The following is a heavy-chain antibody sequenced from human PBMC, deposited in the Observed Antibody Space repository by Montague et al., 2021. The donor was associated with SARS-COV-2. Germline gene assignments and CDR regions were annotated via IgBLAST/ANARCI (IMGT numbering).Heavy chain of an antibody. CDR2: IYYSGST. CDR3: ARHGGHSYAHFAY. D-gene: IGHD5-18*01. J-gene: IGHJ4*02. CDR1: GGSFSGYY. V-gene: IGHV4-34*01. Sequence: SETLSLTCAVYGGSFSGYYWSWIRQPPGKGLEWIGSIYYSGSTYYNASLKSRVTISVDTSKNQFSLKLTSVTAADTAVYYCARHGGHSYAHFAYWGQGTLVIVSS.